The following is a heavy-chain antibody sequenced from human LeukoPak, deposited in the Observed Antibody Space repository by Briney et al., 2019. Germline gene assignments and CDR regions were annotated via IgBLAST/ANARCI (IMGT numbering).Heavy chain of an antibody. CDR1: GGSISSSSYY. Sequence: SETLSLTCTVSGGSISSSSYYWGWIRQPPGKGLEWIGSIYYSGSTYYNPSLKSRVTISVDTSKNQFSLKLSSVTAADTVVYFCARIEGYYGSGSYYRIDYWGQGTLVTVPS. D-gene: IGHD3-10*01. CDR2: IYYSGST. V-gene: IGHV4-39*01. J-gene: IGHJ4*02. CDR3: ARIEGYYGSGSYYRIDY.